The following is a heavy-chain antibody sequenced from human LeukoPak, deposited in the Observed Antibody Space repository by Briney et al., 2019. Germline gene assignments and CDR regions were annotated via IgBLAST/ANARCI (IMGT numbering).Heavy chain of an antibody. Sequence: GGSLRLSCVASGLTFSDYGINWVRRAPGKGLEWVPSINPTSTSIYYADAVRGRFTISRDNAKNSLYLQMNSLRAEDTAVYYCARDQRWLQLGYFDYWGQGTLVTVSS. CDR3: ARDQRWLQLGYFDY. D-gene: IGHD5-24*01. J-gene: IGHJ4*02. CDR2: INPTSTSI. CDR1: GLTFSDYG. V-gene: IGHV3-21*01.